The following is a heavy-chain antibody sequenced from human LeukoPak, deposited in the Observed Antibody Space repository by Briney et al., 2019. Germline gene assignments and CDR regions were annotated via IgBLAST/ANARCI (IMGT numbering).Heavy chain of an antibody. V-gene: IGHV3-30*04. CDR3: AREINWNYGVSRFDD. D-gene: IGHD1-7*01. Sequence: GGSRRLSCAVSRFTFSSFSTHWVRHAPGKGLEWVAVISYDGSNKFYTDSVKGRFTISRDNSKNTLYLQMNSLRAEDTAVYYCAREINWNYGVSRFDDWGQRTLVSASS. CDR1: RFTFSSFS. CDR2: ISYDGSNK. J-gene: IGHJ4*02.